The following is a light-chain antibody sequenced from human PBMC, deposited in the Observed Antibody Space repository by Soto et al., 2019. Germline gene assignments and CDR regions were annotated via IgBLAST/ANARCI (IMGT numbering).Light chain of an antibody. J-gene: IGKJ1*01. CDR2: AAS. Sequence: AIQMTQSPSSLSAYVGDRVIITCRASQAIRNDLGWYQQKPGQAPKVLIYAASSLQSGVPSRFSGSGSGTDFTLTISNLQPEDFATYYCLQDYSYPRTFGQGTKVEI. CDR3: LQDYSYPRT. V-gene: IGKV1-6*01. CDR1: QAIRND.